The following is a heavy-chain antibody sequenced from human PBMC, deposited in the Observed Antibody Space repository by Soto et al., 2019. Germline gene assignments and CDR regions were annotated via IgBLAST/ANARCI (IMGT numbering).Heavy chain of an antibody. Sequence: ASVKVSCKASGGTFSSYAISWVRQSPGQGLEWMGGINPIFGTANYAQKFQGRVTITADESTSTSYMELSSLRSEDTAVYYCARAPVDCSDGSCYSEDAFDIWGQGTVVTVSS. J-gene: IGHJ3*02. V-gene: IGHV1-69*13. CDR2: INPIFGTA. CDR3: ARAPVDCSDGSCYSEDAFDI. CDR1: GGTFSSYA. D-gene: IGHD2-15*01.